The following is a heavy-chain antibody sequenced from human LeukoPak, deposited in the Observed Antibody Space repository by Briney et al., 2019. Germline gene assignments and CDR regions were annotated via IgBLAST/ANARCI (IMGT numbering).Heavy chain of an antibody. Sequence: SETLSLTCAVYGGSFSGYYWSWIRQPPGKGLEWIGEINHSGSTNYNLSLMSRVTISVDTSKNQFSLKLSSVTAADADVDYYARRITMVRGVIRNYYYYYMDVWGKGTTVTVSS. CDR1: GGSFSGYY. D-gene: IGHD3-10*01. V-gene: IGHV4-34*01. J-gene: IGHJ6*03. CDR2: INHSGST. CDR3: ARRITMVRGVIRNYYYYYMDV.